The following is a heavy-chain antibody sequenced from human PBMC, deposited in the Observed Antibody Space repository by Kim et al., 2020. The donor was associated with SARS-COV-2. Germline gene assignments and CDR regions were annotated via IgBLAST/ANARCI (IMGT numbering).Heavy chain of an antibody. Sequence: GGSLRLSCAASGFTFSCYWMHWVRQPPGKGLVWVSRIYSDGSGTSYADSVKGRFTISRDNAKNTLYLQMNSLRAEDTALYYCARRAVDSSGTYYFDYWGQGTLVTVSS. V-gene: IGHV3-74*01. CDR3: ARRAVDSSGTYYFDY. D-gene: IGHD3-22*01. J-gene: IGHJ4*02. CDR1: GFTFSCYW. CDR2: IYSDGSGT.